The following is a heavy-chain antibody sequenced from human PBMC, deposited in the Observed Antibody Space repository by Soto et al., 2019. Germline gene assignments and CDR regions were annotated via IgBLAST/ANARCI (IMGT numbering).Heavy chain of an antibody. V-gene: IGHV1-69*13. D-gene: IGHD3-22*01. CDR2: IIPIFGTA. CDR3: ARPQHTYYDSTAGMDV. Sequence: SVKVSCKASGGTFSSYAISWVRQAPGQGLEWMGGIIPIFGTANYAQKFQGRVTITADESTSTAYMELSSLRSEDTAVYYCARPQHTYYDSTAGMDVWGQGTTVTVSS. CDR1: GGTFSSYA. J-gene: IGHJ6*02.